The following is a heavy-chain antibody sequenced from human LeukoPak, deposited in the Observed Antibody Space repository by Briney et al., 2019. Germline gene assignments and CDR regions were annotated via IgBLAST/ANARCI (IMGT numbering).Heavy chain of an antibody. J-gene: IGHJ4*02. Sequence: GGSLRLSCAASGFTFSSYEMNWVRQAPGKGLEWVSYISSSGSTIYHADSVKGRFTISRDNAKNSLYLQMNSLRAEDTAVYYCARAGPTVTYDYWGQGTLVTVSS. V-gene: IGHV3-48*03. CDR1: GFTFSSYE. D-gene: IGHD4-17*01. CDR3: ARAGPTVTYDY. CDR2: ISSSGSTI.